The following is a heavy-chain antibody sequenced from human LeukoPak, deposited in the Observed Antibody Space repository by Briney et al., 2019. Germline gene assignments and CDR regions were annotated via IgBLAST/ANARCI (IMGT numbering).Heavy chain of an antibody. CDR2: IRYDGSNK. D-gene: IGHD6-13*01. CDR1: GFTLSSYC. J-gene: IGHJ6*03. CDR3: ANIAAAGRVHYYYMDV. V-gene: IGHV3-30*02. Sequence: GGGLRLSCAAAGFTLSSYCLHWGRQAPGKGLEWVAFIRYDGSNKYYADSVKGRFTISRDNSKNTLYLQMNSLRAEDTAVYYCANIAAAGRVHYYYMDVWGKGTTVTISS.